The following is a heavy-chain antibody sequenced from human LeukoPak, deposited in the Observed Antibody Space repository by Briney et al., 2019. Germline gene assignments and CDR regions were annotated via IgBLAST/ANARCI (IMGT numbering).Heavy chain of an antibody. CDR2: IKQDGSEK. Sequence: PGGSLRLFCAASGFTFSSYWMSWVRQAPGKGLEWVANIKQDGSEKYYVDSVKGRFTISRDNAKNSLYLQMNSLRAEDTAVYYCARHKSSGWYYYFDYWGQGTLVTVSS. D-gene: IGHD6-19*01. J-gene: IGHJ4*02. CDR3: ARHKSSGWYYYFDY. CDR1: GFTFSSYW. V-gene: IGHV3-7*03.